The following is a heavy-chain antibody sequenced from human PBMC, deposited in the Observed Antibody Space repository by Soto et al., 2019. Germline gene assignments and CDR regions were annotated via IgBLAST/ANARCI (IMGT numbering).Heavy chain of an antibody. CDR1: GGTISSYA. CDR3: ARARIAVACGWFDP. Sequence: QVQLVQSGAEVKKPGSSVKVSCKASGGTISSYAISWVRQAPGQGTEWMGGIIPIFGTANYAQKFQGRVTFTADESTSTAYMELSSLISEGTAVYYRARARIAVACGWFDPWGQGTLVTVSS. V-gene: IGHV1-69*12. CDR2: IIPIFGTA. D-gene: IGHD6-19*01. J-gene: IGHJ5*02.